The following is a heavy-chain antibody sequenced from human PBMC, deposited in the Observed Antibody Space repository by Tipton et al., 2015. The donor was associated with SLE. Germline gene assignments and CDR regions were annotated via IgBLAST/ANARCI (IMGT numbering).Heavy chain of an antibody. Sequence: GSLRLSCAASGFTFSTYWMHWVRQVPGKGLVWVSRIRNDGSATRYADFVKGRFTISRDNAKNTLYLQMNSLRAEDTAVYYCAREDCSTTSCYGPDAFDLWGQGTMVTVSS. V-gene: IGHV3-74*01. D-gene: IGHD2-2*01. CDR1: GFTFSTYW. CDR2: IRNDGSAT. CDR3: AREDCSTTSCYGPDAFDL. J-gene: IGHJ3*01.